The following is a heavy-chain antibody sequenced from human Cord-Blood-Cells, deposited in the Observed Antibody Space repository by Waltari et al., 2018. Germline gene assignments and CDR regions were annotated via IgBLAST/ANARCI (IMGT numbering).Heavy chain of an antibody. Sequence: QVQLVQSGAEVKKPGSSVKVSCKASGGTFSSYAISWVRQAAGQGLEWMGGIIPIFGTANYAQKFQGRVTITADKSTSTAYMELSSLRSEDTAVYYCAVTIFGVVINPSFDYWGQGTLVTVSS. J-gene: IGHJ4*02. CDR1: GGTFSSYA. V-gene: IGHV1-69*06. D-gene: IGHD3-3*01. CDR2: IIPIFGTA. CDR3: AVTIFGVVINPSFDY.